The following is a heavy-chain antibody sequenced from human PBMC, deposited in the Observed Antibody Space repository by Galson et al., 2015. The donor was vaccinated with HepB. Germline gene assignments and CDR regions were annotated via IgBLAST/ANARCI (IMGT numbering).Heavy chain of an antibody. V-gene: IGHV3-23*01. CDR2: ISGSGGRT. CDR3: AKGVYFDSTGQPHSEYGLDV. Sequence: SLRLSCAASGFTFSSYAMNWVRQAPGKGLEWVSVISGSGGRTDYAASVEGRFTISRDNSKNTLYLQMNSLRVEDTAVYYCAKGVYFDSTGQPHSEYGLDVWGQGTTVTVSS. J-gene: IGHJ6*02. CDR1: GFTFSSYA. D-gene: IGHD3-22*01.